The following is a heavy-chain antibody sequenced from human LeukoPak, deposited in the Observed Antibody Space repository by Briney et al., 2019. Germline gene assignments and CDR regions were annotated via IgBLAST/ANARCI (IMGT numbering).Heavy chain of an antibody. D-gene: IGHD6-6*01. CDR3: ARGHYSRSLETNWFDP. J-gene: IGHJ5*02. V-gene: IGHV1-3*03. Sequence: ASVKVSSKASGYTFTVHAIHWVRQAPGQRLEWMGWIHTHAGNTRYSREFQDRITFTRDTSATTAYLEVSSLTSEDMAVYYCARGHYSRSLETNWFDPWGQGTLVTVSS. CDR1: GYTFTVHA. CDR2: IHTHAGNT.